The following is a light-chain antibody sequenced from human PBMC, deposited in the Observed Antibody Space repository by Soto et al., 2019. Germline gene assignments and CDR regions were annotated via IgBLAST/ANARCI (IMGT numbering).Light chain of an antibody. CDR1: QSVSSY. V-gene: IGKV3-11*01. J-gene: IGKJ4*01. Sequence: EIVLTQSPATLSLSPGESATLSCRASQSVSSYLAWYQQKPGKAPRLLIYDASNRATGIPARFSGSGSGTDFTLTISSLQPEDFAVYYCQQRSNWPLTFGGGNKVQIK. CDR2: DAS. CDR3: QQRSNWPLT.